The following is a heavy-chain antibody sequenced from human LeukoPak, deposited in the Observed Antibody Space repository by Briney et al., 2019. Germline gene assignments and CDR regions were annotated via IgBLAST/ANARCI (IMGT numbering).Heavy chain of an antibody. V-gene: IGHV4-61*02. Sequence: SETLSLTCTVSGGSISSGSYYWSWIRQPAGKGLEWIGRIYTSGSTNYNPSLKSRVTISVDTSKNQFSLKLSSVTAADTAAYYCARGGLRGSHYYFDYWGQGTLVTVSS. CDR3: ARGGLRGSHYYFDY. D-gene: IGHD2-15*01. J-gene: IGHJ4*02. CDR1: GGSISSGSYY. CDR2: IYTSGST.